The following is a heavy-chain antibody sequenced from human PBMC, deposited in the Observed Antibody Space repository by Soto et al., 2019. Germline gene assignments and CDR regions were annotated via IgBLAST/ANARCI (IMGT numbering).Heavy chain of an antibody. V-gene: IGHV1-8*01. J-gene: IGHJ4*02. CDR1: GYTFTSDD. CDR2: MNPNSGNT. D-gene: IGHD3-10*01. CDR3: ATPTPLRGAMITNINFDF. Sequence: ASLKVSCRASGYTFTSDDINCVRPATGQGREWMGWMNPNSGNTGYAQKWHGRVTVTEDTVTDTAYMELSGLNSDDTAVYYCATPTPLRGAMITNINFDFWGQGTPVNVSA.